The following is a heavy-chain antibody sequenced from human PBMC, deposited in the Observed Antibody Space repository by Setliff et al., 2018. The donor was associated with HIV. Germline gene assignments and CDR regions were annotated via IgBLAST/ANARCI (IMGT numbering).Heavy chain of an antibody. CDR3: ARGAMIPYWYFDL. D-gene: IGHD3-22*01. J-gene: IGHJ2*01. CDR1: GDSITSYY. Sequence: SETLSLTCNVSGDSITSYYWSWIRQPPGKGLEWIGYIYYSGSTNYNPSLKSRVTISVDTSKNQFSLKLSSVTAADTAVYYCARGAMIPYWYFDLWGRGTLVTVSS. V-gene: IGHV4-59*01. CDR2: IYYSGST.